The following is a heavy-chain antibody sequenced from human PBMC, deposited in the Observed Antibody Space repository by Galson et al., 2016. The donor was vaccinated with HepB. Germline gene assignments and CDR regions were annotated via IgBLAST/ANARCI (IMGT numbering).Heavy chain of an antibody. CDR2: ICPGDSDT. Sequence: QSGAEVKKPGDSLKISCKGSGYSFTNYWIGWVRQMPGKGLEWMGIICPGDSDTRYSPSFHGQVTISADESISTAYLQWSSLKASDTAMYYCARSRDTAMAVDYWGQGTLVTVSA. CDR3: ARSRDTAMAVDY. V-gene: IGHV5-51*03. CDR1: GYSFTNYW. J-gene: IGHJ4*02. D-gene: IGHD5-18*01.